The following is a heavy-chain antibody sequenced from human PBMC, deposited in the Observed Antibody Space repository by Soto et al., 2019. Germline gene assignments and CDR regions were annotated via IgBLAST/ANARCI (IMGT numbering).Heavy chain of an antibody. Sequence: QVQLVESGGGVVQPGRSLRLSCAASGFTFSSYGMHWVRQAPGKGLEWVAVISYDGSNKYYADSVKGRFTISRDNSKNTLYLQMNSLRAEDTAVYYCAKGRRYVLRVDDYWGQGTLVTVSS. CDR2: ISYDGSNK. CDR3: AKGRRYVLRVDDY. CDR1: GFTFSSYG. V-gene: IGHV3-30*18. D-gene: IGHD3-10*02. J-gene: IGHJ4*02.